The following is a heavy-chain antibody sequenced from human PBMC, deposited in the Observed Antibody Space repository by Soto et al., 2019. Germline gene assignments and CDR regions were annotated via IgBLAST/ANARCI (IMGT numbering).Heavy chain of an antibody. J-gene: IGHJ3*02. CDR3: AADFDDILTGYYKAGSAFDI. CDR1: GYTFTSYG. Sequence: EASVKVSCKASGYTFTSYGITWVRQAPGQGLEWMGWINAYNGNTNYAQKLQGRVTMTTDTSTSTAYMELRSLRSEDTAVYYCAADFDDILTGYYKAGSAFDIWGQGTMVTVSS. D-gene: IGHD3-9*01. CDR2: INAYNGNT. V-gene: IGHV1-18*01.